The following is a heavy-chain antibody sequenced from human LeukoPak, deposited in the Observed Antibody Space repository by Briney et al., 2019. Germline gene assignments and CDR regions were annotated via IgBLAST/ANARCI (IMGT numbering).Heavy chain of an antibody. CDR3: ARDFWDSSSSLSDY. CDR2: ISAYNGNT. D-gene: IGHD6-6*01. CDR1: GYTFTSYG. V-gene: IGHV1-18*01. Sequence: GASVKVSCKASGYTFTSYGISWVRQAPGQGLEWMGWISAYNGNTNYAQKLQGRVTMTTDTSTSTAYMELRSLRSDDTAVYYCARDFWDSSSSLSDYWGQGTLVTVSS. J-gene: IGHJ4*02.